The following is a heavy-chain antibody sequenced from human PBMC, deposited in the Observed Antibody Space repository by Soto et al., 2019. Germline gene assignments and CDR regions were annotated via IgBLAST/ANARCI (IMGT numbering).Heavy chain of an antibody. J-gene: IGHJ2*01. Sequence: PSETLSLTCTVSGGSVCSGSYYWSWIRQPPGKGLEWIGYIYYSGSTNYNPSLKSRVTISVDTSKNQFSLKLSSVTAADTAVYYCARYRGDCSSTSCYNPRYFDLWGRGTLVTVSS. CDR1: GGSVCSGSYY. CDR2: IYYSGST. CDR3: ARYRGDCSSTSCYNPRYFDL. V-gene: IGHV4-61*01. D-gene: IGHD2-2*02.